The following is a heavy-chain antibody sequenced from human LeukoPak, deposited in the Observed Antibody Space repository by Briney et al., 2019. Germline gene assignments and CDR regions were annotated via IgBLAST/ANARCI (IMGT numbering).Heavy chain of an antibody. J-gene: IGHJ4*02. V-gene: IGHV1-18*01. CDR2: ISAYKGNT. CDR3: ATDNPSTYYYDSSRPRQFDY. CDR1: GYTFTRYG. Sequence: AAVKVSCKASGYTFTRYGIRGVGQAAGKGVEGVGWISAYKGNTKHAQKLQGRATMTTHTSTSTASMELTSLRSDDTSVYYCATDNPSTYYYDSSRPRQFDYSGQGTLVTVSS. D-gene: IGHD3-22*01.